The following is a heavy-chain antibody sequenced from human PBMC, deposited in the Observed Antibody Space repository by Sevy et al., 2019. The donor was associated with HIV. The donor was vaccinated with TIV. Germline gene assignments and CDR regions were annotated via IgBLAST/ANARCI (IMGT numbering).Heavy chain of an antibody. CDR2: ISAYNGNT. CDR3: ARVYNTFRAAGP. D-gene: IGHD6-13*01. J-gene: IGHJ4*02. CDR1: GYTFTSYG. V-gene: IGHV1-18*01. Sequence: ASVKVSYKASGYTFTSYGISWVRQAPGQGLEWMGWISAYNGNTNYAQKLQGRVTMTTDTSTSTAYMELRSLRSDDTAVYYCARVYNTFRAAGPWGQGTLVTVSS.